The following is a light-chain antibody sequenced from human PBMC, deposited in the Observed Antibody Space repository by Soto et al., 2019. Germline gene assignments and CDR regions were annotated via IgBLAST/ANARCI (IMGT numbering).Light chain of an antibody. J-gene: IGKJ1*01. Sequence: EIVLTQSPGTLSLSPGERATLSCRASQSVSNSYLAWYRQKPGQAPRLLIYGASSRATGIPDRFSGSGSGTDFTLTISRLEPEDFAVYYCQQYGSSPRTFDQGTKVEIK. CDR3: QQYGSSPRT. V-gene: IGKV3-20*01. CDR2: GAS. CDR1: QSVSNSY.